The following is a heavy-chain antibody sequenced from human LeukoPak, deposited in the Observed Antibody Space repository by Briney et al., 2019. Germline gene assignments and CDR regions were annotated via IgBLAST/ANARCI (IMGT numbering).Heavy chain of an antibody. J-gene: IGHJ4*02. V-gene: IGHV1-18*01. Sequence: ASVKVSCKASVYTFTSYGISWVRHAPGQGLEWMGWISAYNGNTNYAQKLQGRVTMTTDTSTSTAYMELRSLRSDDTAVYYCARGHYDSSGYYSPFDYWGQGTLVTVSS. D-gene: IGHD3-22*01. CDR1: VYTFTSYG. CDR2: ISAYNGNT. CDR3: ARGHYDSSGYYSPFDY.